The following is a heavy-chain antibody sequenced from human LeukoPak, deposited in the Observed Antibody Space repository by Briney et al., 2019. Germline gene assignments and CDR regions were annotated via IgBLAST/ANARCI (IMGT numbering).Heavy chain of an antibody. D-gene: IGHD3-22*01. CDR2: IYHSGST. Sequence: PSQTLSLTCAVSGGSISSGGYSWSWIRQPPGEGLEWIGYIYHSGSTYYNPSLKSRVTISVDRSKNQFSLKLSSVTAADTAVYYCARGGLYDSSGDIFDYWGQGTLVTVSS. CDR1: GGSISSGGYS. V-gene: IGHV4-30-2*01. J-gene: IGHJ4*02. CDR3: ARGGLYDSSGDIFDY.